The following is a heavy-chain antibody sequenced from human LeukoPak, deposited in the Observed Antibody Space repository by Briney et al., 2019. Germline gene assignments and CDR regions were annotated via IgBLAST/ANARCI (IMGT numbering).Heavy chain of an antibody. CDR3: ARRYSGYDYFDY. V-gene: IGHV1-2*02. Sequence: GASVKVSCKASGYTFTGYYMHWVRQAPGQGLEWMGWINPNSGGTNYAQKFQGGVTMTRDTSISTAYMELSRLRSDDTAVYYCARRYSGYDYFDYWGQGTLVTVSS. CDR1: GYTFTGYY. J-gene: IGHJ4*02. D-gene: IGHD5-12*01. CDR2: INPNSGGT.